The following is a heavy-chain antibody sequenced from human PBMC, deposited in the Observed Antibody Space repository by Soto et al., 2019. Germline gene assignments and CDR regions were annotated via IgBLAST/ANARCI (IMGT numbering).Heavy chain of an antibody. D-gene: IGHD3-10*01. CDR3: ATRTAYYYGSGSLGGMDV. J-gene: IGHJ6*02. Sequence: QVQLQESGPGLVKPSQTLSLTCTVSGGSISSGSYYWSWIRQLPGKGLEWIGYIYYSGSTYYNPSLKNRVTISVDTSRNHFSLKLNSVTAADTAVYYCATRTAYYYGSGSLGGMDVWGQGTTVTVSS. CDR2: IYYSGST. CDR1: GGSISSGSYY. V-gene: IGHV4-31*03.